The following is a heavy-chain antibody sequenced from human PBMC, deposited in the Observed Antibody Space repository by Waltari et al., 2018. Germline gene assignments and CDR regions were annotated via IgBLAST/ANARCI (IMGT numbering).Heavy chain of an antibody. V-gene: IGHV1-69*02. J-gene: IGHJ5*02. CDR3: ARVAMVRGVTNWFDP. CDR1: GGTFSSYT. D-gene: IGHD3-10*01. Sequence: QVQLVQSGAEVKKPGSSVKVSCKASGGTFSSYTISWVRQAPGQGLEWMGRCIPILGIANYAQKFQGRVTMTADKSTSTAYMELSSLRSEDTAVYYCARVAMVRGVTNWFDPWGPGTLVTVSS. CDR2: CIPILGIA.